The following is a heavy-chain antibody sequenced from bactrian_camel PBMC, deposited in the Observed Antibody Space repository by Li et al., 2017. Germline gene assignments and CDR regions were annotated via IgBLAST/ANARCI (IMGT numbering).Heavy chain of an antibody. CDR2: ISPSGDST. Sequence: VQLVESGGGSVQAGGSLRLSCVASGFTFGANDMSWVRQALGKELERVSHISPSGDSTYYADDVKGRFTISRDNVNNPLFLQMNNLKIEDTAMYYCVIGYGLSPIVPVGQGTQVTVS. CDR1: GFTFGAND. J-gene: IGHJ4*01. V-gene: IGHV3S40*01. D-gene: IGHD3*01.